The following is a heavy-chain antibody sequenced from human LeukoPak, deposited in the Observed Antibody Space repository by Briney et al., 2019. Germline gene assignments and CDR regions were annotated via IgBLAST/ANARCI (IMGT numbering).Heavy chain of an antibody. Sequence: GGSLRLSCAASGFTFSSNYMSWVRQAPGKGLEWVSVIYSGGSTYYADSVKGRFTISRDNSKNTLYLQMNSLRAEDTAVYYCARYYGSGSYYDYWGQGNLVTVSS. D-gene: IGHD3-10*01. V-gene: IGHV3-53*01. CDR2: IYSGGST. J-gene: IGHJ4*02. CDR3: ARYYGSGSYYDY. CDR1: GFTFSSNY.